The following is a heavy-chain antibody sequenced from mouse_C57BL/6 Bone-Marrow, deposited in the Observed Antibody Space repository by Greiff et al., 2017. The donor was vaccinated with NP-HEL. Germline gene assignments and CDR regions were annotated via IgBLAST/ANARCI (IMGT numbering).Heavy chain of an antibody. CDR1: GYTFTDHI. CDR2: IYPVSGET. J-gene: IGHJ1*03. CDR3: GRRVYGSSHWYFDV. D-gene: IGHD1-1*01. V-gene: IGHV1-11*01. Sequence: QVQLKESGAELASPGASVTLSCKASGYTFTDHIMNWVKKRPGQGLEWIGRIYPVSGETNYNQKFMGKATFSVDRSSSTVYMVLNSLTSEDPAVYYCGRRVYGSSHWYFDVWGTGTTVTVSS.